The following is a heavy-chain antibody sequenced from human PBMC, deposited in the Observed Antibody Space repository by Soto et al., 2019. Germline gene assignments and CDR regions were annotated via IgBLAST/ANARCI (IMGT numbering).Heavy chain of an antibody. CDR2: INHSGST. Sequence: SETLSLTCAVYGGSFSGYYWSWIRQPPGKGLEWIGEINHSGSTNYNPSPKSRVTISVDTSKNQFSLKLSSVTAADTAVYYCAREHYCSSTSCYGRFDYWGQGTLVTVSS. CDR1: GGSFSGYY. V-gene: IGHV4-34*01. D-gene: IGHD2-2*01. J-gene: IGHJ4*02. CDR3: AREHYCSSTSCYGRFDY.